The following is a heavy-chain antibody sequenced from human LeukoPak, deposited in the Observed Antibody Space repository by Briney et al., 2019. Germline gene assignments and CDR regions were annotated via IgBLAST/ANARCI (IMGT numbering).Heavy chain of an antibody. CDR2: IIPIFGTA. D-gene: IGHD5-24*01. V-gene: IGHV1-69*05. J-gene: IGHJ4*02. Sequence: GSSVKVSCKASGGTFSSYAISWVRQAPGQGLEWMGRIIPIFGTANYAQKFQGRVTITTDESTSTAHMELSSLRSEDTAVYYCASTRANPIANRWLFDYWGQGTLVTVSS. CDR1: GGTFSSYA. CDR3: ASTRANPIANRWLFDY.